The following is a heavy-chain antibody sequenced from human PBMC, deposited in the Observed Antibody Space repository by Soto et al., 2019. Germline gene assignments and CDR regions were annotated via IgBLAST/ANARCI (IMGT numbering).Heavy chain of an antibody. CDR3: VKDPFSGGSVGARFDY. J-gene: IGHJ4*02. D-gene: IGHD3-10*01. V-gene: IGHV3-23*01. Sequence: WWSLRLPCAVSGFTCSNYAMTWVGQSPGKRQEWVSLVSGNGGSRVYADSVKGRSAISRDNCKNTLYLQLNSLRPDHTAVYYCVKDPFSGGSVGARFDYCGQGTLVTVS. CDR1: GFTCSNYA. CDR2: VSGNGGSR.